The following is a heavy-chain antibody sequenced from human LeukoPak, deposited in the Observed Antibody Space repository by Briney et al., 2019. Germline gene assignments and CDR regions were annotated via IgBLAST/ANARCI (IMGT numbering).Heavy chain of an antibody. CDR1: GGSISSSSYY. Sequence: SETLSLTCTVSGGSISSSSYYWGWIRQPPGKGLEWIGSIYYSGSTYYNPSLKSRVTISVDTSKNQFSLKLSSVTAADTAVYYCARPEEVAALWFDWGQGTLVTVPS. J-gene: IGHJ4*02. V-gene: IGHV4-39*01. D-gene: IGHD6-6*01. CDR3: ARPEEVAALWFD. CDR2: IYYSGST.